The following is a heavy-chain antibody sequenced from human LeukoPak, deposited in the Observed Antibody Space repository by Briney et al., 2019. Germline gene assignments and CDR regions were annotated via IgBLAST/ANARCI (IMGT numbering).Heavy chain of an antibody. Sequence: ASVKVSCKASGYTFTSYGISWVRQAPGQGLEWMGWISAYNGNTNYAQKLQGRVTMTTDTSTSTAYMELRSLRSDDTAVYYCARTVTVVTPAYNWLDPWGQGTLVTASS. CDR1: GYTFTSYG. CDR2: ISAYNGNT. D-gene: IGHD4-23*01. J-gene: IGHJ5*02. CDR3: ARTVTVVTPAYNWLDP. V-gene: IGHV1-18*01.